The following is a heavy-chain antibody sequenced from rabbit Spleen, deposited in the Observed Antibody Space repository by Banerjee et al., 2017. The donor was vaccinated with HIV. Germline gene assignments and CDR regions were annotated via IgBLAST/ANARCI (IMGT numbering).Heavy chain of an antibody. CDR2: IDAGSVGNT. CDR1: GFSFSSGYY. Sequence: QEQLVESGGGLVQPEGFLTLTCTASGFSFSSGYYICWVRQAPGKGLEWIACIDAGSVGNTYYASWAKGRFTISKTSSTTVTLQVTSLTAADTATYFCTRRYFGYNWASDLWGQGTLVTVS. V-gene: IGHV1S45*01. D-gene: IGHD7-1*01. J-gene: IGHJ4*01. CDR3: TRRYFGYNWASDL.